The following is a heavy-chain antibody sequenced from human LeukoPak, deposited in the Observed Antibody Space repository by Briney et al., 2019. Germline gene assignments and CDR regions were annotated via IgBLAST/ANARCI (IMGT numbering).Heavy chain of an antibody. D-gene: IGHD3-22*01. V-gene: IGHV1-2*02. CDR2: INPNSGGT. J-gene: IGHJ4*02. Sequence: ASVKVSCKASGGTFSSYAISWVRQAPGQGLEWMGWINPNSGGTNYAQKFQGRVTMTRDTSISTAYMELSRLRSDDTAVYYCARCGYLIDYWGQGTLVTVSS. CDR1: GGTFSSYA. CDR3: ARCGYLIDY.